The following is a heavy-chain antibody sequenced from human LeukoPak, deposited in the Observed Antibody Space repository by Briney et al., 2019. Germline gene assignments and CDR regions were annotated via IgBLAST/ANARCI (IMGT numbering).Heavy chain of an antibody. V-gene: IGHV3-30-3*01. CDR2: ISYDGSNK. CDR3: ARAWGTVGAMPAF. CDR1: GFTFSSYA. Sequence: PGRSLRLSCAASGFTFSSYAMHWVRQAPGKGLEWVAVISYDGSNKYYADSVKGRFTISRDNSKNTLYLQMNSLRAEDTAVYYCARAWGTVGAMPAFWGQGTLVTVSS. J-gene: IGHJ4*02. D-gene: IGHD1-26*01.